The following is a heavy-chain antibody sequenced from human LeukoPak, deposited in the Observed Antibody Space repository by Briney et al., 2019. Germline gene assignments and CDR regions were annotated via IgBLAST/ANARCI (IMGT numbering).Heavy chain of an antibody. D-gene: IGHD2-2*02. Sequence: EASVKVSCKASGGTFSSYAISWVRQAPGQGLEWMGGIIPIFGTANYARKFQGRVTITADESTSTAYMELSSLRSEDTAVYYCARDLGRSSTSCYISIGDAFDIWGQGTMVTVSS. CDR3: ARDLGRSSTSCYISIGDAFDI. CDR1: GGTFSSYA. CDR2: IIPIFGTA. V-gene: IGHV1-69*01. J-gene: IGHJ3*02.